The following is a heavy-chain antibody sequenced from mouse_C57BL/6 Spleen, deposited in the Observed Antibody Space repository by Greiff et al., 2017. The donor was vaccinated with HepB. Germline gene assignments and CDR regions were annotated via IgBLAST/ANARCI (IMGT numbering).Heavy chain of an antibody. D-gene: IGHD2-4*01. Sequence: EVQVVESGPGLVKPSQSLSLTCSVTGYSITSGYYWNWIRQFPGNKLEWMGYISYDGSNNYNPSLKNRISITRDTSKNQFFLKLNSVTTEDTATYYCARDPDYDPEGGAMDYWGQGTSVTVSS. CDR3: ARDPDYDPEGGAMDY. CDR1: GYSITSGYY. V-gene: IGHV3-6*01. CDR2: ISYDGSN. J-gene: IGHJ4*01.